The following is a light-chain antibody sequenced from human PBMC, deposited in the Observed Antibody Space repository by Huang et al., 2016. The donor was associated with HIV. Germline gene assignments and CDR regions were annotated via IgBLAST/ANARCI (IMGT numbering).Light chain of an antibody. J-gene: IGKJ1*01. CDR1: QSLLYNSNNKNH. CDR2: WAS. Sequence: DIVMTQSPDSLAVSLGERATINCKSSQSLLYNSNNKNHLAWYQLKPGQPPKLLIYWASTRGSGVPDRCSGSGSGTDFTLTISSLQAEDVAVYYCQQYYSPPQTFGQGTKVEIK. V-gene: IGKV4-1*01. CDR3: QQYYSPPQT.